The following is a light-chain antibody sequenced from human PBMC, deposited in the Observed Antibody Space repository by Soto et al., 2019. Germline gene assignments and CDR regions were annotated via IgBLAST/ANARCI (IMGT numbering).Light chain of an antibody. CDR2: TTN. J-gene: IGLJ1*01. V-gene: IGLV1-44*01. CDR3: ATWDGGLSGPFV. CDR1: NSNIGSDI. Sequence: QSVLTQPPSASGTPGQRATISCCGSNSNIGSDIVNCYQLLPGAAPEVLINTTNQRPSGVPERFSGSKSGTSASLAISGLQSEDEANSSCATWDGGLSGPFVFGTGDQGHRP.